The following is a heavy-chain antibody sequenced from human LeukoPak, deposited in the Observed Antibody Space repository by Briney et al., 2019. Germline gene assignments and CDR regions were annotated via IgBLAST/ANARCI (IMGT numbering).Heavy chain of an antibody. V-gene: IGHV4-30-2*01. CDR1: GGSISSGGYY. CDR2: IYHSGST. J-gene: IGHJ4*02. Sequence: PSETLSLTCTVSGGSISSGGYYWSWIRQPPGKGLEWIGYIYHSGSTYYNPSLKSRVTISVDTSKNQFSLKLSSVTAADTAVYYCAGLSSGWYSPDYWGQGTLVTVSS. D-gene: IGHD6-19*01. CDR3: AGLSSGWYSPDY.